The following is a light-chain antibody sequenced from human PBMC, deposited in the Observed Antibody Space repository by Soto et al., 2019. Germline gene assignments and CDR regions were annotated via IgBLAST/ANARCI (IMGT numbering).Light chain of an antibody. Sequence: QSALTKPASVSGSPGQSITISCTGTSSDVGGYNYVSWYQQHPGKAPKLMIYEVSNRPSGVSNRFSGSKSGNTASLTISGLQAEDEADYYCSSYTSSSTPVFGGGTKLTVL. J-gene: IGLJ3*02. CDR1: SSDVGGYNY. V-gene: IGLV2-14*01. CDR3: SSYTSSSTPV. CDR2: EVS.